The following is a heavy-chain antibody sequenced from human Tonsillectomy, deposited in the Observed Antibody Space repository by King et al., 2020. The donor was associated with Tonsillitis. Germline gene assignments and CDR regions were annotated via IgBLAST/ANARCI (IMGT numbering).Heavy chain of an antibody. D-gene: IGHD2-15*01. CDR1: GFTFSSYA. J-gene: IGHJ4*02. CDR3: AKAGSQTKLHLVVAAIFRLYYFDY. V-gene: IGHV3-23*04. CDR2: ISGSGGST. Sequence: DVQLVESGGGLVQPGGSLRLSCAASGFTFSSYAMSWVRQAPGKGLEWVSAISGSGGSTYYADSVKGRFTISRDNSKNTLYLQMNSLRAEDTAVYYCAKAGSQTKLHLVVAAIFRLYYFDYWGQGTLVTVSS.